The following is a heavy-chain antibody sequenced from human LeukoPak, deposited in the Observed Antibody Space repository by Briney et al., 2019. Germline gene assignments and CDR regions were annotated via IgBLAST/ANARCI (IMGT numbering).Heavy chain of an antibody. CDR3: ASLLGNWEFIIDR. CDR2: ISGSSTYI. Sequence: GGSLRLSCAASGFTFSSFTMNWVRQAPGKGLEWVSFISGSSTYIYYADSVRGRFSISRDNAKNSVYLQMNSLRAEDTAVYYCASLLGNWEFIIDRCGQGTLVTVSS. D-gene: IGHD7-27*01. J-gene: IGHJ5*02. V-gene: IGHV3-21*01. CDR1: GFTFSSFT.